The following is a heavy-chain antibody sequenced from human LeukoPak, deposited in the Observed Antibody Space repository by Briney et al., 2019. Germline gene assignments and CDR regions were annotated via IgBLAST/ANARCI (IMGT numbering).Heavy chain of an antibody. V-gene: IGHV1-69*05. CDR1: GGTFSSYA. CDR2: IIPIFGTA. CDR3: AAGNRGYGGSYFDY. J-gene: IGHJ4*02. D-gene: IGHD5-12*01. Sequence: AVKVSCQACGGTFSSYAISGVRQAPGQGLEWMGGIIPIFGTANYAQKFQGRVTITTDESKNPAYMELSSLRSEDTAVYYCAAGNRGYGGSYFDYWGQGTLLTVSS.